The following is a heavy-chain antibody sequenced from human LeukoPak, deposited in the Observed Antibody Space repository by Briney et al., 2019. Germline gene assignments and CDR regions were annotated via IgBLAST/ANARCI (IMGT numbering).Heavy chain of an antibody. D-gene: IGHD2-15*01. CDR3: ASDPSMTSSFYYYMDV. V-gene: IGHV3-30*02. CDR1: GFTFSIYG. Sequence: GGSLRLSRAASGFTFSIYGMHWVRQAPGKGLEWVAFIRYDGSNKYYADSVKGRFTISRDNSKNTLYLQMNSLRAEDTAVYFCASDPSMTSSFYYYMDVWGKGTTVTVSS. CDR2: IRYDGSNK. J-gene: IGHJ6*03.